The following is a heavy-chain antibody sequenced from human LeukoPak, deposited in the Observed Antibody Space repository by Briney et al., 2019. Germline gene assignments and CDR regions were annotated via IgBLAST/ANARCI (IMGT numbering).Heavy chain of an antibody. D-gene: IGHD6-13*01. CDR1: GGSFSGYY. CDR2: INHSGST. CDR3: ARSIAAAGKAIDY. V-gene: IGHV4-34*01. Sequence: SETLSLTCAVYGGSFSGYYWSWIRQPPGKGLEWIGEINHSGSTNYNPSLKSRVTISVDTSKNQFSLKLSSVTAADTAVYYCARSIAAAGKAIDYWGQGTLVTVSS. J-gene: IGHJ4*02.